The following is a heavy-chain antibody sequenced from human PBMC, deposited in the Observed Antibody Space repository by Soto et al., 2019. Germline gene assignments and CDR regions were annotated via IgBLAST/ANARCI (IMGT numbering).Heavy chain of an antibody. D-gene: IGHD4-17*01. J-gene: IGHJ4*02. CDR1: GFTFSRYA. Sequence: PGGSMRLSCSASGFTFSRYAMHWVRQAPGKGLEYVSAISSNGGSTYYADSVKGRFTISRDNSKNTLYLQMSSLRAEDTAVYYCVKDRPLVYGEIDYWRQGTLVT. CDR3: VKDRPLVYGEIDY. V-gene: IGHV3-64D*06. CDR2: ISSNGGST.